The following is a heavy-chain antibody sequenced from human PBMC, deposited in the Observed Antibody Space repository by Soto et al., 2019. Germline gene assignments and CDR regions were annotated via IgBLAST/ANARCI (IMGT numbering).Heavy chain of an antibody. CDR3: ARDGYSRSSWSYGVDV. J-gene: IGHJ6*02. V-gene: IGHV1-69*01. D-gene: IGHD6-6*01. CDR2: IIPIFGTA. Sequence: QVQLVQSGAEVKKPGSSVKVSCTASGGTFSSYAISWVRQAPGQGLEWMGGIIPIFGTANYAQKFQGRVTITADESTSTAYLELSSLRSEDTAVYYCARDGYSRSSWSYGVDVWGQGTTVTVSS. CDR1: GGTFSSYA.